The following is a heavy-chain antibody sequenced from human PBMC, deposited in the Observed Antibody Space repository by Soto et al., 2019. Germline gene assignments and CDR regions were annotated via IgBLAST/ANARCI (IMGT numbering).Heavy chain of an antibody. J-gene: IGHJ4*02. CDR3: ARAPNNYYDSSGYYDY. CDR1: GFTVSSNY. Sequence: GGSLRLSCAASGFTVSSNYMSWVRQAPGKGLEWVSVIYSGGSTYYADSVKGRFTISRDNSKNTLYLQMNSLRAEDTAVYYCARAPNNYYDSSGYYDYWGQGTLVTVYS. V-gene: IGHV3-53*01. D-gene: IGHD3-22*01. CDR2: IYSGGST.